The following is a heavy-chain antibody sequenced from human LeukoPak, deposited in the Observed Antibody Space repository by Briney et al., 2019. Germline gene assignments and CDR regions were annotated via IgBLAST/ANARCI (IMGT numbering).Heavy chain of an antibody. J-gene: IGHJ4*03. Sequence: PSETLSLTCAVYGGSFSRYYWSWIRQSPGKGLEWIAEIDHRGDTNYNPSAKSRVTISVDTSTNQFSLKVRSLSAADTAVYYCARGATISETGYFDFWGQGTLVTVSS. CDR3: ARGATISETGYFDF. V-gene: IGHV4-34*01. D-gene: IGHD5-24*01. CDR1: GGSFSRYY. CDR2: IDHRGDT.